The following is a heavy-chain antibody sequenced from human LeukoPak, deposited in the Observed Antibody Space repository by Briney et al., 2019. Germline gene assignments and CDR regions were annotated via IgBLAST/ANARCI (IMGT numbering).Heavy chain of an antibody. CDR2: IRFDEREK. V-gene: IGHV3-30*02. Sequence: GGSLRLSCAASGFSFNNYGMHWVCHTPSKGLEWVAFIRFDEREKFYADSVKGRFTISGDNSRNTVSLQLSNLRTEDTALYYCAKTSLSDSSGHYYYMDVWGKGTTVTVSS. CDR1: GFSFNNYG. D-gene: IGHD3-3*01. CDR3: AKTSLSDSSGHYYYMDV. J-gene: IGHJ6*03.